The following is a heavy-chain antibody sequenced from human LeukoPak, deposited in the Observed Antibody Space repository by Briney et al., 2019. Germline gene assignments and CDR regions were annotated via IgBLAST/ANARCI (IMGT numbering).Heavy chain of an antibody. D-gene: IGHD5-12*01. V-gene: IGHV1-8*01. CDR1: GYTFTSYD. Sequence: ASVKVSCKASGYTFTSYDINWVRQATGQGLEWMGWMNPNSGNTGYAQKFQGRVTMTRNTSISTAYMELSSLRSEDTAVYYCARALMYSGYDPSGYWGQGTLVTVSS. CDR2: MNPNSGNT. J-gene: IGHJ4*02. CDR3: ARALMYSGYDPSGY.